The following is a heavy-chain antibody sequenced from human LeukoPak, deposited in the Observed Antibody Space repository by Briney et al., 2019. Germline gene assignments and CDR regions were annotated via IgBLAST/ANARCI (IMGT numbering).Heavy chain of an antibody. CDR2: ISSSSSYI. V-gene: IGHV3-21*01. Sequence: PGGSLRLSCEASGFTLSSYEMNWVRQAPGKGLEWVSSISSSSSYIYYADSVKGRFTISRDNAKNSLYLQMNSLRAEDTAVYYCAREYYYDSRAPGAFDIWGQGTMVTVSS. CDR3: AREYYYDSRAPGAFDI. J-gene: IGHJ3*02. D-gene: IGHD3-22*01. CDR1: GFTLSSYE.